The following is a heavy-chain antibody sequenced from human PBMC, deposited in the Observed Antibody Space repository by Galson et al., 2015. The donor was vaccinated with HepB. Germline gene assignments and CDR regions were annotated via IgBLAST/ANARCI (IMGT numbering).Heavy chain of an antibody. D-gene: IGHD3-3*01. CDR1: GYTFTSYG. CDR3: ARGKYDFWNYYYYYGMDV. V-gene: IGHV1-18*01. CDR2: ISAYNGNT. J-gene: IGHJ6*02. Sequence: SVKVSCKASGYTFTSYGISWVRQAPGQGLKWMGWISAYNGNTNYAQKLQGRVTMTTDTSTSTAYMELRSLRSDDTAVYYCARGKYDFWNYYYYYGMDVWGQGTTVTVSS.